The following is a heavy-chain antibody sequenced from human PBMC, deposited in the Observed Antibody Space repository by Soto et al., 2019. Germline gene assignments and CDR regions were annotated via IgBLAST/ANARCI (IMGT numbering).Heavy chain of an antibody. CDR2: INPNSGGT. Sequence: ASVKVSCKASGYTFTSYGISWVRQAPGQGLEWMGWINPNSGGTNYAQKFQGWVTMTRDTSISTAYMELSRLRSDDTAVYYCVRFGAGWFDPWGQGTLVTVSS. CDR3: VRFGAGWFDP. CDR1: GYTFTSYG. J-gene: IGHJ5*02. D-gene: IGHD3-10*01. V-gene: IGHV1-2*04.